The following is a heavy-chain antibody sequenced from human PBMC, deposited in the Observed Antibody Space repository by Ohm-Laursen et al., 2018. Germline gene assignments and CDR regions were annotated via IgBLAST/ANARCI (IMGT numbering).Heavy chain of an antibody. V-gene: IGHV1-18*01. D-gene: IGHD1-1*01. CDR3: ARGPQLERQVELFY. CDR2: ISAYNGNT. Sequence: GASVKVSCKASGYTFSSYGFSWVRQAPGQGLEWMGWISAYNGNTNYAQKLQGRVTMTTDTSTSTAYMELRSLRSDDTAVYYCARGPQLERQVELFYWGQGTLVTVSS. J-gene: IGHJ4*02. CDR1: GYTFSSYG.